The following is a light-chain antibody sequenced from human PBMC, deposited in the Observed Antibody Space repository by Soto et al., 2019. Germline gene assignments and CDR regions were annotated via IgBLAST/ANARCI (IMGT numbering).Light chain of an antibody. CDR2: DSF. Sequence: DIQMTQSPSTLSASVGDRVTITCRAGQSINKWLAWYQQKPGKVPKLLIYDSFSLESGVPSRFSGSGSGTEFTLTISSLQPDDFATYYCQQYNSYPWTFGQGTKVDIK. J-gene: IGKJ1*01. CDR1: QSINKW. CDR3: QQYNSYPWT. V-gene: IGKV1-5*01.